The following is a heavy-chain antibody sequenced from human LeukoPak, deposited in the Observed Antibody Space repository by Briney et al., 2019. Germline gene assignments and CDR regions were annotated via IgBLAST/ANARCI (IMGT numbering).Heavy chain of an antibody. J-gene: IGHJ4*02. Sequence: SETLSPTCAVYGGSFSGYYWSWIRQPPGKGLEWIGEINHSGSTNYNPSLKSRVTISVDTSKNQFSLKLSSVTAADTAVYYCARHGVLDYVWGSYRYQYYFDYWGQGTLVTVSS. CDR2: INHSGST. V-gene: IGHV4-34*01. D-gene: IGHD3-16*02. CDR1: GGSFSGYY. CDR3: ARHGVLDYVWGSYRYQYYFDY.